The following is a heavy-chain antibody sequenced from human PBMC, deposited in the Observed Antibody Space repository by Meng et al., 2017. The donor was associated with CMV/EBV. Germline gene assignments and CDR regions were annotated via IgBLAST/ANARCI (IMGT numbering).Heavy chain of an antibody. J-gene: IGHJ6*02. V-gene: IGHV3-30*04. CDR2: ISYDGSNK. CDR1: GFTFSSYA. CDR3: ARAPSGTMVRGVMDYYYGMDV. D-gene: IGHD3-10*01. Sequence: GGSLRLSCAASGFTFSSYAMHWVRQAPGKGLEWVAVISYDGSNKYYADSVKGRFTISRDNSKNTLYLQMNSLRAEDTAVYYCARAPSGTMVRGVMDYYYGMDVWGQGTTVTVSS.